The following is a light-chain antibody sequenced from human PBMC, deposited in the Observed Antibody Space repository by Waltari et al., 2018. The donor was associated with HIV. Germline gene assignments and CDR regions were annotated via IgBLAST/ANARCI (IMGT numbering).Light chain of an antibody. CDR2: DVT. J-gene: IGLJ2*01. Sequence: QSVLTQSPSASATPGQTVTISCAGGNSNIGTYSVNWYQQYPGKAPKLMIYDVTKRPSGVPDRFSGSKSGNTASLTVSGLQAEDEADYYCASHAGSKDVFGGGTKLTVL. V-gene: IGLV2-8*01. CDR1: NSNIGTYS. CDR3: ASHAGSKDV.